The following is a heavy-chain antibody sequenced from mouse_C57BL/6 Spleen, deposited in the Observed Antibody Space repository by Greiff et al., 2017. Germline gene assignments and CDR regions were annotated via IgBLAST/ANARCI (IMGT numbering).Heavy chain of an antibody. J-gene: IGHJ2*01. D-gene: IGHD1-1*01. CDR1: GFTFSSYT. CDR2: ISGGGGNT. V-gene: IGHV5-9*01. CDR3: ARQGYYGSYYFDY. Sequence: EVKLVESGGGLVKPGGSLKLSCAASGFTFSSYTMSWVRQTPEKRLAWVATISGGGGNTYYPDSVKGRFTISRDNAKNTLYLQMSSLRSEDTALYYCARQGYYGSYYFDYWGQGTTLTVSS.